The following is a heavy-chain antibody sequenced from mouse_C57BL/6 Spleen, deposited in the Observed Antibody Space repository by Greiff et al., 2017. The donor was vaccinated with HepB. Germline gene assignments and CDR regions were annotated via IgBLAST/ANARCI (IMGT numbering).Heavy chain of an antibody. Sequence: VQLQQSGPVLVKPGASVKMSCKASGYTFTDYYMNWVKQSHRKSLEWIGVINPYNGGTSYNQKFKGKATLTVDKSSSTAYMELNSLTSEDSAVYYCARSGREYYFDYWGQGTTLTVSS. D-gene: IGHD1-1*01. CDR1: GYTFTDYY. J-gene: IGHJ2*01. V-gene: IGHV1-19*01. CDR2: INPYNGGT. CDR3: ARSGREYYFDY.